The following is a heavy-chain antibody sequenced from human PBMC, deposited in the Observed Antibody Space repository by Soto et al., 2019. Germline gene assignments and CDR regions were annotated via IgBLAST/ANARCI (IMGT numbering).Heavy chain of an antibody. CDR3: ARGVNWNYVNYYYYYMDV. CDR2: IGTAGDT. J-gene: IGHJ6*03. D-gene: IGHD1-7*01. CDR1: GFTFSSYD. V-gene: IGHV3-13*01. Sequence: GSLRLSCAASGFTFSSYDMHWVRQATGKGLEWVSAIGTAGDTYYPGSVKGRFTISRENAKNSLYLQMNSLRAGDTAVYYCARGVNWNYVNYYYYYMDVWGKGTTVTVSS.